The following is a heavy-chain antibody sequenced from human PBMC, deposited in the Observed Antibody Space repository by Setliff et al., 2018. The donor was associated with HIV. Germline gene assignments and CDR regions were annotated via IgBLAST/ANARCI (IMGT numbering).Heavy chain of an antibody. D-gene: IGHD3-22*01. V-gene: IGHV1-18*01. CDR2: ISGYNDNT. CDR3: ARDRTAHIGYDHDGRGVFDI. Sequence: ASVKVSCKASGYTFTRYGINWVRQAPGQGLEWMGWISGYNDNTNFGEKFQGRVTMTTDTSTSTAHMELRSLRSDDTAVYYCARDRTAHIGYDHDGRGVFDIWGQGTMVTVSS. J-gene: IGHJ3*02. CDR1: GYTFTRYG.